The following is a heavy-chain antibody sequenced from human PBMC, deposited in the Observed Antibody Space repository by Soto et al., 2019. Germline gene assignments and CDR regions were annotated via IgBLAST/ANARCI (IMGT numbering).Heavy chain of an antibody. Sequence: TLSLTCTVSGGSISSYYWSWIRQPPGKGLEWIGYIYYSGSTNYNPSLKSRVTISVDTSKNQFSLKLSSVTAADTAVYYCARAPPYYGGNQFDYWGQGTLVTVSS. J-gene: IGHJ4*02. V-gene: IGHV4-59*01. CDR2: IYYSGST. D-gene: IGHD4-17*01. CDR1: GGSISSYY. CDR3: ARAPPYYGGNQFDY.